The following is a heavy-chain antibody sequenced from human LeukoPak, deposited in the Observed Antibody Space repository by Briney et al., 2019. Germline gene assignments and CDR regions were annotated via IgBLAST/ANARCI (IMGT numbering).Heavy chain of an antibody. CDR1: GFTFSSHD. D-gene: IGHD6-13*01. CDR2: ITTSSDDT. Sequence: GGSLRLSCAASGFTFSSHDMDWVRQAPGKGLEWIPHITTSSDDTHYADSVKGRFIISRDNVKDSLYLQMNSLRAEDTAVYYCVRDMTARSWHAFDSWGRGTLVTVSS. CDR3: VRDMTARSWHAFDS. J-gene: IGHJ4*02. V-gene: IGHV3-48*03.